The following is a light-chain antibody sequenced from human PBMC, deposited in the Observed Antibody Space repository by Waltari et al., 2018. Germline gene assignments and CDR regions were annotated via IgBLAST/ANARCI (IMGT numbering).Light chain of an antibody. Sequence: SALTQPASVSGSPGQSLTISCTGTSSDIGTYNYVSWYQQYPGKAPKLMIYDVTKRPSGVSDRFSGSKSGNTASLTISGLQAEDEADYYCCSYAGSSSLVFGGGTKLTVL. CDR1: SSDIGTYNY. V-gene: IGLV2-23*02. CDR3: CSYAGSSSLV. CDR2: DVT. J-gene: IGLJ2*01.